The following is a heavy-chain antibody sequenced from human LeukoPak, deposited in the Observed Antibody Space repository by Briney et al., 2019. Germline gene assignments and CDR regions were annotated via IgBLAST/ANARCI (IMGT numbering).Heavy chain of an antibody. D-gene: IGHD3-9*01. CDR3: AKWGDYDVLTGYYVPDH. CDR2: ILGSGGST. Sequence: QPGASLILSCAASGFTFSNYAMSWVRQAPGKGLEWVSAILGSGGSTYYADSVKGRFTVSRDNSKSTLYLQMNSLRAEDTALYYCAKWGDYDVLTGYYVPDHWGQGTLVTVSS. V-gene: IGHV3-23*01. J-gene: IGHJ5*02. CDR1: GFTFSNYA.